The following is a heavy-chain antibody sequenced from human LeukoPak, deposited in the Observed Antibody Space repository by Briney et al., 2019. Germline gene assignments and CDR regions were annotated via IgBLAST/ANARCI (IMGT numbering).Heavy chain of an antibody. J-gene: IGHJ3*02. CDR1: GGSISSGGYS. D-gene: IGHD1-26*01. CDR2: IYHSGST. Sequence: PSETLSLTCTVSGGSISSGGYSWSWIRQPPGKGLEWIGYIYHSGSTYYNPSLKSRVTISVDRSKNQFSLKLSSVTAADTAVYYCASIGRPAEEGFDIWGQGTMVTVSS. V-gene: IGHV4-30-2*01. CDR3: ASIGRPAEEGFDI.